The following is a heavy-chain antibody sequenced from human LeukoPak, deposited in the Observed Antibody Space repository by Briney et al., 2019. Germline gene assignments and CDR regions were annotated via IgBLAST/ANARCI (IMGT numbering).Heavy chain of an antibody. CDR3: AREGIFGVVIHNYYGMDV. J-gene: IGHJ6*02. CDR1: GGTFSSYA. D-gene: IGHD3-3*01. V-gene: IGHV1-69*13. CDR2: IIPIFGTA. Sequence: SVKVSCKASGGTFSSYAISWVRQAPGQGLEWMGGIIPIFGTANYAQKFQGRVTITADESTSTAYMELSSLRSEDTAVYYCAREGIFGVVIHNYYGMDVWGQGTTVTVSS.